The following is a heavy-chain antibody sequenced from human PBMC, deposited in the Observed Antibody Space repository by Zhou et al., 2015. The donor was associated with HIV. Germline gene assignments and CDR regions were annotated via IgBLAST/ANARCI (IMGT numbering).Heavy chain of an antibody. CDR1: GYTLTELS. V-gene: IGHV1-24*01. D-gene: IGHD2-15*01. CDR3: ATGGGCSGGSCYSETAEYFQH. CDR2: FDPEDGET. J-gene: IGHJ1*01. Sequence: QVQLVQSGAEVKKPGASVKVSCKVSGYTLTELSMHWVRQAPGKGLEWMGGFDPEDGETIYAQKFQGRVTMTEDTSTDTAYMELSSLRSEDTAVYYCATGGGCSGGSCYSETAEYFQHWGQGTLVTVSS.